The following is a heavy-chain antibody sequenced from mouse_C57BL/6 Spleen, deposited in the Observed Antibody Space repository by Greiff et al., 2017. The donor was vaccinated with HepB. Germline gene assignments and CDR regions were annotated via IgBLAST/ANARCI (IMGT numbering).Heavy chain of an antibody. D-gene: IGHD2-3*01. V-gene: IGHV1-50*01. J-gene: IGHJ2*01. CDR2: IDPSDSYT. CDR1: GYTFTSYW. CDR3: ARKGYDGYYDY. Sequence: QVQLKQPGAELVKPGASVKLSCKASGYTFTSYWMQWVKQRPGQGLEWIGEIDPSDSYTNYNQKFKGKATLTADTSSSTAYMQLSSLTSEDSAVYYCARKGYDGYYDYWGQGTTLTVSS.